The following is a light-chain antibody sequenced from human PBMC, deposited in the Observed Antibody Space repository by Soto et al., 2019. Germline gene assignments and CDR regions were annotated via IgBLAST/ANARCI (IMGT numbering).Light chain of an antibody. CDR3: QHYDSSRT. Sequence: PGESATLSCRASQSVDGTYITWYQQKSGQAPRLLIYGTSGRATGIPDRFSGSGSGTDFTLTISRLEPEDFAVYFCQHYDSSRTFGQGTKLEIK. J-gene: IGKJ1*01. CDR1: QSVDGTY. V-gene: IGKV3-20*01. CDR2: GTS.